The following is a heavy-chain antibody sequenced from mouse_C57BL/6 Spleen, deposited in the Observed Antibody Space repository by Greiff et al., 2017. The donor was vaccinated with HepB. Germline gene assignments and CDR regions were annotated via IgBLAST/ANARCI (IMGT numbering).Heavy chain of an antibody. Sequence: EVQVVESGGGLVKPGGSLKLSCAASGFTFSDYGMHWVRQAPEKGLEWVAYISSGSSTIYYADTVKGRFTISRDNAKNTLFLQMTSLRSEDTAMYYCARGITTVVAPYFDVWGTGTTVTVSS. CDR2: ISSGSSTI. J-gene: IGHJ1*03. CDR1: GFTFSDYG. V-gene: IGHV5-17*01. CDR3: ARGITTVVAPYFDV. D-gene: IGHD1-1*01.